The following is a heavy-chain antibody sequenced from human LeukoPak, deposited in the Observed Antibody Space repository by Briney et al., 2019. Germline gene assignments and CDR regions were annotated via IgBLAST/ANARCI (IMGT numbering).Heavy chain of an antibody. Sequence: GSLRLSCAASGFTFSSYSMNWVRQAPGKGLEWVSYISSSSSTIYYADSVKGRFTISRDNAKNSLYLQMNSLRAEDTAVYYCARGYSYGSVDYWGQGTLVTVSS. CDR2: ISSSSSTI. V-gene: IGHV3-48*01. D-gene: IGHD5-18*01. CDR1: GFTFSSYS. CDR3: ARGYSYGSVDY. J-gene: IGHJ4*02.